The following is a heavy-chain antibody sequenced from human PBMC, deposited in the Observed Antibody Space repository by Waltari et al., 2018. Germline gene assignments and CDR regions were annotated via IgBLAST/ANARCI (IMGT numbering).Heavy chain of an antibody. V-gene: IGHV5-51*01. J-gene: IGHJ6*03. CDR3: ARLINDCWSGYYKNYYYYMDV. D-gene: IGHD3-3*01. Sequence: EVQLVQSGAEVKKPGESLKISCKGSGYSFTSYWIGWVRQMPGKGLEWMGIIYPGDSDTRYSPSFQGQVTISADKSISTAYLQWSSLKASDTAMYYCARLINDCWSGYYKNYYYYMDVWGKGTTVTISS. CDR1: GYSFTSYW. CDR2: IYPGDSDT.